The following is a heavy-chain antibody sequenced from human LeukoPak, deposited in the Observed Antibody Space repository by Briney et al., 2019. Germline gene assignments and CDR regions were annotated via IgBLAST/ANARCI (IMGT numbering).Heavy chain of an antibody. D-gene: IGHD3-3*01. J-gene: IGHJ5*02. CDR2: ISAYNGNT. CDR1: GYTFTSYG. CDR3: ARDLSGVWSGYYAPLDNWFDP. Sequence: ASVKVSCKASGYTFTSYGISWVRQAPGQGLEWMGWISAYNGNTNYAQKLQGRVTITTDTSTSTAYMELSSLRSEDTAVYYCARDLSGVWSGYYAPLDNWFDPWGQGTLVTVSS. V-gene: IGHV1-18*01.